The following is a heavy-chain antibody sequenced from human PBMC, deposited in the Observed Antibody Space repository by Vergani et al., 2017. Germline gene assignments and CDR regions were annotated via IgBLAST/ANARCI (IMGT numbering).Heavy chain of an antibody. J-gene: IGHJ4*02. D-gene: IGHD3-10*01. CDR3: AKMAVLLWFGELVGYYFDY. CDR1: GFTFDDYA. CDR2: ISWNSGSI. Sequence: EVQLVESGGGLVQPGRSLRLSCAASGFTFDDYAMHWVRQAPGKGLEWVSGISWNSGSIGYADSVKGRFTISRDNAKNSLYLQMNSLRAEDTAVYYCAKMAVLLWFGELVGYYFDYWGQGTLVTVSS. V-gene: IGHV3-9*01.